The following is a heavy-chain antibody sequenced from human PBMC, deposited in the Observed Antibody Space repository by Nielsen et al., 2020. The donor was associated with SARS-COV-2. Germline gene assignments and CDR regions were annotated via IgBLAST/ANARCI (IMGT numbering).Heavy chain of an antibody. CDR3: AKAYASGSQYYFDY. D-gene: IGHD3-10*01. J-gene: IGHJ4*02. CDR2: ISNSGINT. CDR1: GLTFSSYA. V-gene: IGHV3-23*01. Sequence: GGSLRLPCAASGLTFSSYAMSWIRQAPGKGLEWVSAISNSGINTNYVDSVKGRFTISRDNSKNTLYLQMNSLRAEDTAVYYCAKAYASGSQYYFDYWGQGTLVTVSS.